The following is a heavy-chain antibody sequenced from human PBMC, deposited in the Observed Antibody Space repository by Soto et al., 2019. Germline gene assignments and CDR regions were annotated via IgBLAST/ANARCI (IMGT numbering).Heavy chain of an antibody. CDR1: GGTFSSYA. J-gene: IGHJ5*02. D-gene: IGHD3-10*01. CDR2: INPSGGST. Sequence: ASVKVSCMASGGTFSSYAISWVRQAPGQGLEWMGIINPSGGSTSYAQKFQGRVTMTRDTSTSTVYMELSSLRSEDTAVYYCARARRGVIHRGHNWFDPWGQGTLVTVSS. CDR3: ARARRGVIHRGHNWFDP. V-gene: IGHV1-46*01.